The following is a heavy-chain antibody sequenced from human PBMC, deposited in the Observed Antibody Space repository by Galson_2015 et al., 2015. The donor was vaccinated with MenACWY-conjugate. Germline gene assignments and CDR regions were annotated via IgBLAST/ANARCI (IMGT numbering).Heavy chain of an antibody. J-gene: IGHJ4*02. CDR3: ARVGYCSSPTCYLALFDY. D-gene: IGHD2-2*01. CDR2: INPSGGGT. V-gene: IGHV1-46*01. Sequence: SVKVSCKASGYTFSSYHMHWVRQAPGQGLEWMGIINPSGGGTSSAQKFQGRATMTRDTSTSTVYMELSSLRSEDTAVYYCARVGYCSSPTCYLALFDYWGQGTLVTVSS. CDR1: GYTFSSYH.